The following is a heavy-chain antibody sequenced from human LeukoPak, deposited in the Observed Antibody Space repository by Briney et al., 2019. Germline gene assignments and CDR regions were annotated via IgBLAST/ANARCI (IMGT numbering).Heavy chain of an antibody. CDR2: IIPIFGTA. D-gene: IGHD3-22*01. CDR3: ATANYYESSGYYYY. J-gene: IGHJ4*02. Sequence: SSVKVSCKTSGCTFSTYSIAWVRQAPGQGLEWMGGIIPIFGTANYAQRFQGRVTITTHESTSTAYMELSSLRSEDTAVYYCATANYYESSGYYYYWGQGTLVTVSS. V-gene: IGHV1-69*05. CDR1: GCTFSTYS.